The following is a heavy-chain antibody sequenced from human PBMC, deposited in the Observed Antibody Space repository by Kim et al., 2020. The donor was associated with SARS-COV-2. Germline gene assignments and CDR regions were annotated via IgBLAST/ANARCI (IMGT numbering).Heavy chain of an antibody. V-gene: IGHV3-74*01. D-gene: IGHD3-10*01. CDR3: ARDLSGRADY. J-gene: IGHJ4*02. CDR2: SHI. Sequence: SHINYADSVEGRVIISRDNAKNALYLQMNSLRPDDTAVYYCARDLSGRADYWGQGTQVTVSS.